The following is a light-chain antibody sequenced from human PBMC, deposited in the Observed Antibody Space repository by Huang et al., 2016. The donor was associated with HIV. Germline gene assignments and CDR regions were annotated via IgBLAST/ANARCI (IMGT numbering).Light chain of an antibody. J-gene: IGKJ3*01. Sequence: DIQMTQSPSSLSASVGDRVTVTCRASQTIHSYLNWYQQSPGKAPKLLIYAASTLESGVPSRFSGSGSGTDFTLTISSLQPEDFATYFCQQSYRTPYTFGPGTKVDIK. V-gene: IGKV1-39*01. CDR1: QTIHSY. CDR3: QQSYRTPYT. CDR2: AAS.